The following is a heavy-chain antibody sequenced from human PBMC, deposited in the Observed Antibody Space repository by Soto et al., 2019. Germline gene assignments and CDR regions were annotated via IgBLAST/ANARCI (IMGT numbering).Heavy chain of an antibody. CDR1: WFTLTSSS. CDR3: AAANSYGSGSYYLPRPDYYYYYGMDV. CDR2: VVVGSGNT. Sequence: PVKGSCKASWFTLTSSSVQWGRQARGQSPEWIRWVVVGSGNTNYAQKFQERVTITRDMSTSTAYMELSSLRSEDTAVYYCAAANSYGSGSYYLPRPDYYYYYGMDVWGQGTTVTVSS. V-gene: IGHV1-58*01. J-gene: IGHJ6*02. D-gene: IGHD3-10*01.